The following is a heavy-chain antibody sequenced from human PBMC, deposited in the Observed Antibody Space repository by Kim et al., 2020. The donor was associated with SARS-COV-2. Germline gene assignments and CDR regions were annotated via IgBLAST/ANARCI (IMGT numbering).Heavy chain of an antibody. J-gene: IGHJ4*02. CDR3: AWWRWHQSEVVY. V-gene: IGHV3-7*03. CDR2: INQDGSEK. D-gene: IGHD2-21*01. Sequence: GGSLRLSCAASGFAFSDYWMTWVRQAPGKGLEWVANINQDGSEKYHVDSVEGRFTISRDNAKNSLYLQMNSLRAEDTAIYFCAWWRWHQSEVVYWGQGTLVTVSS. CDR1: GFAFSDYW.